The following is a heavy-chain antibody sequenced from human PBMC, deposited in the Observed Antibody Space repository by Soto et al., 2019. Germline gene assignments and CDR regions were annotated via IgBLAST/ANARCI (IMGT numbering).Heavy chain of an antibody. Sequence: SETLSLTCAVYGGSFCGYYWSWIRQPPGKGLEWIGEINHSGSTNYNPSLKSRVTISVDTSKNQFSLKLSSVTAADTAVYYCARDIAVAGTGYWGQGTLVTASS. V-gene: IGHV4-34*01. J-gene: IGHJ4*02. CDR3: ARDIAVAGTGY. CDR2: INHSGST. CDR1: GGSFCGYY. D-gene: IGHD6-19*01.